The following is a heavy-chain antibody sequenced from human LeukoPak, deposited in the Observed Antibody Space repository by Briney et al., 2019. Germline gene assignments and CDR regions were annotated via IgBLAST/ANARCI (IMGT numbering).Heavy chain of an antibody. CDR1: GFTFSSYW. Sequence: GGSLRLSCAASGFTFSSYWMHWVRQAPGKGLEWVAVISYDGSNKYYADSVKGRFTISRDNSKNTLYLQMNSLRAEDTAVYYCAKDRGYSYGTENYYYYYGMDVWGQGTTVTVSS. J-gene: IGHJ6*02. V-gene: IGHV3-30*18. CDR3: AKDRGYSYGTENYYYYYGMDV. CDR2: ISYDGSNK. D-gene: IGHD5-18*01.